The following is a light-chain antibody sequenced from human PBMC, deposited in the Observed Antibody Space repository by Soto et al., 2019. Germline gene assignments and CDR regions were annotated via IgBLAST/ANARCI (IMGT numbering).Light chain of an antibody. CDR2: SVS. CDR1: QSVNSW. V-gene: IGKV1-5*01. CDR3: QQFSSYSRT. J-gene: IGKJ1*01. Sequence: DIQMTQSPSTLSAYVGDRVTITCRASQSVNSWLAWYQQKPGRAPKLLIYSVSNLDSGVPSRFSGSGSGTEFTLTISSVQPDDFATYYCQQFSSYSRTFGQGTKV.